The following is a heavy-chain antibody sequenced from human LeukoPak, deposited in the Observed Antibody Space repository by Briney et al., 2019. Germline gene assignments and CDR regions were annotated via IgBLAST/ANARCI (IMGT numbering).Heavy chain of an antibody. CDR2: IYSGGST. CDR3: AREEGAAARHWFDP. CDR1: GFTVSSNY. J-gene: IGHJ5*02. Sequence: GGSLRLSCAASGFTVSSNYMSWVRQAPGKGLEWVSVIYSGGSTYYADSVKGRFTISRDNSKNTLYLQMNSLRAEDTAVYYCAREEGAAARHWFDPWGQGTLVTVSS. D-gene: IGHD6-6*01. V-gene: IGHV3-53*01.